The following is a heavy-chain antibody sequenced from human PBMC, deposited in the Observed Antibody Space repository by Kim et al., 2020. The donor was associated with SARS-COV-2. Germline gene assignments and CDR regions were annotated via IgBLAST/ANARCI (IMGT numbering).Heavy chain of an antibody. CDR2: ISWNSGSI. CDR1: GFTFGDYA. Sequence: GGSLRLSCAASGFTFGDYAMHWVRQAPGKGLEWVSGISWNSGSIGYADSVKGRFTISRDNAKNSLYLQMNSRRAEDTALYYCAKNYYGSGSWAFDYWGQGTLVTVSS. CDR3: AKNYYGSGSWAFDY. J-gene: IGHJ4*02. D-gene: IGHD3-10*01. V-gene: IGHV3-9*01.